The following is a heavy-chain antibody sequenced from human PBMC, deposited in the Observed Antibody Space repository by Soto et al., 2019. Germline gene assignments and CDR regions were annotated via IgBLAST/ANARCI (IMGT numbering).Heavy chain of an antibody. CDR3: ARGGGYDSFDY. Sequence: PWETLSLTCTVSGSSISYGGFSWSWLRQSPGKGLEWIGYISHLENTYLHPSFKSRLTMSIDRTRNQFSLKLSSVTAADMAVYYCARGGGYDSFDYWGKGVLVTVSS. CDR1: GSSISYGGFS. J-gene: IGHJ4*02. V-gene: IGHV4-30-2*06. D-gene: IGHD5-12*01. CDR2: ISHLENT.